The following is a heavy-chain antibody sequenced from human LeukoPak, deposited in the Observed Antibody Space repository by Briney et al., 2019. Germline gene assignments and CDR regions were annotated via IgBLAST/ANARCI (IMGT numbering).Heavy chain of an antibody. V-gene: IGHV1-69*04. Sequence: SVKVSCKASGYTFTSYGISWVRQAPGQGLEWMGRIIPILGIANYAQKFQGRVTITADKSTSTAYMELSSLRSEDTAVYYCARALAEEYFQHWGQGTLVTVSS. CDR1: GYTFTSYG. CDR3: ARALAEEYFQH. CDR2: IIPILGIA. J-gene: IGHJ1*01.